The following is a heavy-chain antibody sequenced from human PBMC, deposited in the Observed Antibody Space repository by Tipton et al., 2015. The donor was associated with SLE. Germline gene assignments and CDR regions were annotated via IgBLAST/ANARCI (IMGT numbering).Heavy chain of an antibody. CDR1: GFTFNNYG. D-gene: IGHD7-27*01. J-gene: IGHJ4*02. CDR3: AKASEGVGIANWGCFGY. Sequence: SLRLSCAASGFTFNNYGMNWVRQAPGKGLEWVAFIRYDGSNKYYADSVKGRFTISRDNSKNTLYLQMTSLRAEDTALYYCAKASEGVGIANWGCFGYWGQGTLVTVSS. V-gene: IGHV3-30*02. CDR2: IRYDGSNK.